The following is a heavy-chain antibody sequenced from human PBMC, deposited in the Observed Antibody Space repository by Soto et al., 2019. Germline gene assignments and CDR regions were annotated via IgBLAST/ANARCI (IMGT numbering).Heavy chain of an antibody. D-gene: IGHD3-22*01. CDR1: GASISSTSHY. Sequence: PSETLSLTCSVSGASISSTSHYWNWIRQHPGKGLEWIGYIYYSGSTSYSPSLRSRVTISVDTSKNQFPLRLTSVTAADTAVYYCARVGAAGYYYDSSAYSWGQGILVTVSS. CDR2: IYYSGST. V-gene: IGHV4-31*03. J-gene: IGHJ4*02. CDR3: ARVGAAGYYYDSSAYS.